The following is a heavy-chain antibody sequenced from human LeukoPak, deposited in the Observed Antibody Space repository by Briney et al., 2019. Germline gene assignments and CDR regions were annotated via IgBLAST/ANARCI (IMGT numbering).Heavy chain of an antibody. CDR3: AKDDYGSYDY. Sequence: GGSLRLSCAASGFTFSRFAMNWVRQTPGEGLEWVSSISDTGEDTYYTDSVQGRFTVSRDNSRNTVHLQMNSLRVEDTALYYCAKDDYGSYDYWGQGTLVTVSS. V-gene: IGHV3-23*01. J-gene: IGHJ4*02. D-gene: IGHD4/OR15-4a*01. CDR1: GFTFSRFA. CDR2: ISDTGEDT.